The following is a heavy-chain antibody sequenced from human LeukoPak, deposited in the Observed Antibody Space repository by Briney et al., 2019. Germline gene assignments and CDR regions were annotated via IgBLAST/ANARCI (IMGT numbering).Heavy chain of an antibody. CDR3: AKGGGTGYSSSWYSN. Sequence: GGSLRLSCAASGFTFSTYGMHWVRQAPGKGLEWVAVISFDANNKFYADSVKGRFTIPRDNSKNTLYLQMNSLRPEDTAVYYCAKGGGTGYSSSWYSNWGQGTLVTVSS. D-gene: IGHD6-13*01. V-gene: IGHV3-30*18. J-gene: IGHJ4*02. CDR2: ISFDANNK. CDR1: GFTFSTYG.